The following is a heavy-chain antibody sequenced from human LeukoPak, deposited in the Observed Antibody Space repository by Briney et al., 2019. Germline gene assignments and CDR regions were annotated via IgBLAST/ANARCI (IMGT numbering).Heavy chain of an antibody. J-gene: IGHJ1*01. D-gene: IGHD6-19*01. Sequence: ASVKVSCKASGYTFTSYDIKWVRQATGQGLEWMGWMNPNSGNTGYAQKFQGRVTMTRNTSISTAYMELSSLRSEDTAVYYCARVGSSGWDGAEYFQHWGQGTLVTVSS. V-gene: IGHV1-8*01. CDR2: MNPNSGNT. CDR3: ARVGSSGWDGAEYFQH. CDR1: GYTFTSYD.